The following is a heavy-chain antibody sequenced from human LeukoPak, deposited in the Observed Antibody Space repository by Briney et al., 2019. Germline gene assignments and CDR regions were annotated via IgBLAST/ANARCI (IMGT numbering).Heavy chain of an antibody. V-gene: IGHV4-34*01. CDR1: GGSFSGYY. J-gene: IGHJ6*02. CDR2: INHSGST. D-gene: IGHD4-17*01. Sequence: SETLSLTCAVYGGSFSGYYWSWIRQPPGKGLEWIGEINHSGSTNYNPSLKSRVTISVDTSKNQFSLKLSSVTAADTAVYYCAGQTTVTTSEGWQPGYYYYGMDVWGQGTTVTVSS. CDR3: AGQTTVTTSEGWQPGYYYYGMDV.